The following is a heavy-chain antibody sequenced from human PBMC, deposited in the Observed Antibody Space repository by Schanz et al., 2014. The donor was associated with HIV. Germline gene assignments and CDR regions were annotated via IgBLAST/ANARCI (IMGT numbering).Heavy chain of an antibody. D-gene: IGHD5-12*01. Sequence: QVQLVQSGPEVKKPGASVTVSCKASGYTFTNYAINWVRQAPGQGLEWMGWISNYIGNTDYAQNLQGRVTMTADTFTNIAYMDLRSLRSDDTAVYYCARGAAEMATMTPWRYWGQGTLVTVSS. J-gene: IGHJ4*02. CDR1: GYTFTNYA. CDR3: ARGAAEMATMTPWRY. CDR2: ISNYIGNT. V-gene: IGHV1-18*01.